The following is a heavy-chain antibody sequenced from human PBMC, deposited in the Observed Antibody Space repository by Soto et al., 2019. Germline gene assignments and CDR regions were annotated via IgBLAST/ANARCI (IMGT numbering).Heavy chain of an antibody. CDR1: GFTFSDYY. CDR3: ARGNRSSGWTYCYYGMDV. CDR2: ISSSGSTI. D-gene: IGHD6-19*01. V-gene: IGHV3-11*01. J-gene: IGHJ6*02. Sequence: QVQLVESGGGLVKPGGSLRLSCAASGFTFSDYYMSWLRQAQGKGLEWVSYISSSGSTIYYADSVKGRFTISRDNAKNSMYLQMNSLRAEDTAVYYCARGNRSSGWTYCYYGMDVWGQGTTVTVSS.